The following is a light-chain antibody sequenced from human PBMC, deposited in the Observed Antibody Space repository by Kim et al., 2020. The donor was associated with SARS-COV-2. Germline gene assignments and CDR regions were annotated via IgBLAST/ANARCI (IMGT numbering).Light chain of an antibody. CDR2: DAS. Sequence: SASVGDRVTITCRAIQGISSALAWYQQKPGKAPKLLIYDASSLESGVPSRFSGSGSGTDFTLTISSLQPEDFATYFCQQFNNYPPTFGQGTKLEIK. V-gene: IGKV1D-13*01. CDR1: QGISSA. J-gene: IGKJ2*01. CDR3: QQFNNYPPT.